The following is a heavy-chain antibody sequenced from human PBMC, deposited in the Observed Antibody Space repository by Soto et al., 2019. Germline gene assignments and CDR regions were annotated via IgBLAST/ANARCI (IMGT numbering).Heavy chain of an antibody. CDR3: AKGPFWSGYSYYFDY. D-gene: IGHD3-3*01. V-gene: IGHV3-9*01. Sequence: GGSLRLSCAASGFKFDDYGMHWVRQAPGKGLEWVSGITWNSGTIAYADSVKGRFTISRDNAKNSLYLQMNSLRPEDTALYYCAKGPFWSGYSYYFDYWGQGTLVTVSS. CDR1: GFKFDDYG. J-gene: IGHJ4*02. CDR2: ITWNSGTI.